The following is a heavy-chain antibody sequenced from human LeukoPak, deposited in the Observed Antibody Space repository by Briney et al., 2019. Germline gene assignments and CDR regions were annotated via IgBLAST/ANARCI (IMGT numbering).Heavy chain of an antibody. D-gene: IGHD3-9*01. J-gene: IGHJ6*03. CDR3: ARGGTRYFYSPRGPHYYYYYMDV. V-gene: IGHV1-69*05. Sequence: SVKVSCKASGGTFSSYAISWVRQAPGQGREWMGGIIPIFGTANYAEKFQGRGMIITDESTSTAYMELSSLRSEDPDVYYCARGGTRYFYSPRGPHYYYYYMDVWGKGTTVTVSS. CDR1: GGTFSSYA. CDR2: IIPIFGTA.